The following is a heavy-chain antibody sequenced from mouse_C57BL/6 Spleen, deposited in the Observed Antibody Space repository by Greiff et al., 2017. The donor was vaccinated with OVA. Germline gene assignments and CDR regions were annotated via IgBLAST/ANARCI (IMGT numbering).Heavy chain of an antibody. J-gene: IGHJ1*03. CDR3: ARSHGNYWYFDV. D-gene: IGHD2-1*01. Sequence: VQLQQSGPELVKPGASVKIPCKASGYTFTDYNMDWVKQSHGKSLEWIGDINPNNGGTIYNQKFKGKATLTVDKSSSTAYIELLSLTSEDTAVYYCARSHGNYWYFDVWGTGTTVTVSS. CDR1: GYTFTDYN. CDR2: INPNNGGT. V-gene: IGHV1-18*01.